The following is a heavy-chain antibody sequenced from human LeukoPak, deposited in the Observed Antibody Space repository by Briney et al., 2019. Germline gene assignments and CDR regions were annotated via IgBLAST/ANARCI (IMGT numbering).Heavy chain of an antibody. CDR1: GFTFSNSW. V-gene: IGHV3-7*02. CDR2: IKQDGSEK. D-gene: IGHD4-17*01. J-gene: IGHJ4*02. CDR3: AKVGDYGDYALDY. Sequence: PGGSLRLSCAASGFTFSNSWMSWVRQAPGKGLEWVANIKQDGSEKYYVDSVKGRFTISRDNSKNTLYLQMNSLRAEDTAVYHCAKVGDYGDYALDYWGQGTLVTVSS.